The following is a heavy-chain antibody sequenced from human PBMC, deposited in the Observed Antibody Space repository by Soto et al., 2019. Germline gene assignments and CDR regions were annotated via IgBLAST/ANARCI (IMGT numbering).Heavy chain of an antibody. Sequence: VQLVESGGGVVQPGRSLRLSCAASGFTFSNSGMHWVRQAPGKGLEWVAVVWYDGSYKYNADSVKGRFTISRDHSKNTLYLQMYNLRAEDTAVYYCARGNWKYGYFDFWGQGTQVTVSS. D-gene: IGHD1-7*01. V-gene: IGHV3-33*01. CDR3: ARGNWKYGYFDF. CDR2: VWYDGSYK. CDR1: GFTFSNSG. J-gene: IGHJ4*02.